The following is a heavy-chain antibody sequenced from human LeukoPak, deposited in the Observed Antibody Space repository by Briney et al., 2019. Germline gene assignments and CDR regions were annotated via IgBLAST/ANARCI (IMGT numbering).Heavy chain of an antibody. V-gene: IGHV3-21*01. CDR3: ARGEVAVVPAALDY. Sequence: GGSLRLSCAASGFTFSSYSMNWVRQAPGKGLEWVSSISSSSSYIYYADSVKGRFTISRDNAKNSLYLQMNSLRAEDTAVYYCARGEVAVVPAALDYWGQGTLVTVSS. D-gene: IGHD2-2*01. CDR2: ISSSSSYI. J-gene: IGHJ4*02. CDR1: GFTFSSYS.